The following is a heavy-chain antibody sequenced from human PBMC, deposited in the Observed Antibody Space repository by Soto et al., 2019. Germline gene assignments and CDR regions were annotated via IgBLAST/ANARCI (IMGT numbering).Heavy chain of an antibody. Sequence: QVQLVQSGAEVKKPGASVKVSCKASGYTFTSYGISWVRQAPGQGLEWMGWISAYNGNTNYAQKLQGRVTMTTDTSTSTAYMELMSLRSDDTAVYYCARDPSTVLGYDITEGAFDIWGQGTMVTVSS. V-gene: IGHV1-18*01. CDR2: ISAYNGNT. J-gene: IGHJ3*02. CDR1: GYTFTSYG. D-gene: IGHD3-9*01. CDR3: ARDPSTVLGYDITEGAFDI.